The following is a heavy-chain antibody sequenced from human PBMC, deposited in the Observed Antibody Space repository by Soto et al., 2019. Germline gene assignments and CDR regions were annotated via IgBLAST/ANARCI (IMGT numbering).Heavy chain of an antibody. D-gene: IGHD5-12*01. CDR2: IFYSGST. V-gene: IGHV4-59*12. CDR3: AAGGGLPRYY. Sequence: SETLSLTCTVSRGSISGYYWGWIRQPPGKGVDWIGYIFYSGSTNYNPSLKSRVTISLDTSKNQFSLKLSSVTAADTAVYYCAAGGGLPRYYWGQGTLVTVSS. CDR1: RGSISGYY. J-gene: IGHJ4*02.